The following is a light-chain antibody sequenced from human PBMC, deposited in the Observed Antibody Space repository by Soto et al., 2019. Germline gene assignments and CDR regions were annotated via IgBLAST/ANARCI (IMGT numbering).Light chain of an antibody. CDR1: QSVSSGY. V-gene: IGKV3-20*01. CDR3: QQYGGSPRT. CDR2: DAS. J-gene: IGKJ1*01. Sequence: EIVLTQSPGTLSLSPGERGTLSCRASQSVSSGYLARYQQKPGQAPRLLIYDASSRATGIPDRFSGSGSGTDFTLTISRLEPEDFAVYYCQQYGGSPRTFGQGTKVDIK.